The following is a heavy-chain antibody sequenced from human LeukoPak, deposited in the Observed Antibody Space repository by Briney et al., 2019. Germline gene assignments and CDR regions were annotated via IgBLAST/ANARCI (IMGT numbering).Heavy chain of an antibody. Sequence: PSETLSLTCTVSGGSISSSSYYWGWIRQPPGKGLEWIGSIYYSGSTYYNPSLKSRVTISVDTSKNQFSLKLSSVTAADTAVYYCARLVWERYYYYYYMDVWGKGTTVTISS. D-gene: IGHD1-26*01. CDR2: IYYSGST. CDR1: GGSISSSSYY. V-gene: IGHV4-39*07. CDR3: ARLVWERYYYYYYMDV. J-gene: IGHJ6*03.